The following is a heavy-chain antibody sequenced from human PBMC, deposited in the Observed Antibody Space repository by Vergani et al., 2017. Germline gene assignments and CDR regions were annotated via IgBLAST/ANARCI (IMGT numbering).Heavy chain of an antibody. CDR3: AKVGCSEVAGTFGAFDI. J-gene: IGHJ3*02. CDR2: ISGSGGST. CDR1: GFTFSSYA. V-gene: IGHV3-23*01. Sequence: EVQLLESGGGLVQPGGSLRLSCAASGFTFSSYAMSWVRQAPGKGREWVSAISGSGGSTYYADSVKGRFTISRDNSKNTLFLHMNSLRPEDTAVYYCAKVGCSEVAGTFGAFDIWGQGTMVTVSS. D-gene: IGHD6-19*01.